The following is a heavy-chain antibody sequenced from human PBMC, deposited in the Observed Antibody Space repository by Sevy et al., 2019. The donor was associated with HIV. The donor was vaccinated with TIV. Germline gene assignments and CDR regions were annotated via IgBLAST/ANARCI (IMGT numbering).Heavy chain of an antibody. Sequence: GGSLRLSCAASGFTFSSYGMHWVRQAPGKGLEWVAVMSYDGTNKYYADSVQGRFTISRDNSKNTLYLQMNSLRVEDTAVYYCARYWGRDGHSIDYWGQGTLVTVSS. CDR1: GFTFSSYG. J-gene: IGHJ4*02. CDR3: ARYWGRDGHSIDY. D-gene: IGHD3-16*01. CDR2: MSYDGTNK. V-gene: IGHV3-30*03.